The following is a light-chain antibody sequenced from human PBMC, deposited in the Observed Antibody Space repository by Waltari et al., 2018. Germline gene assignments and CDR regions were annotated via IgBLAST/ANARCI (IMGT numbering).Light chain of an antibody. Sequence: SYVVTQSPSVSVAPGETARITCRGDNIGSKSVHWYQQRPGQAPVLVISYESDRPSGIRERFAGSNSGNTATLTISWVEAEDEADYYCLVWHSTSDHHGVFGGGTKLTVL. CDR3: LVWHSTSDHHGV. CDR2: YES. V-gene: IGLV3-21*04. CDR1: NIGSKS. J-gene: IGLJ2*01.